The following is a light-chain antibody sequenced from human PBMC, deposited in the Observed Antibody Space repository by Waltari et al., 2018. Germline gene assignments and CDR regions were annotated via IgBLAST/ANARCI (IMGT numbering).Light chain of an antibody. CDR2: EVT. J-gene: IGLJ2*01. V-gene: IGLV2-23*02. CDR3: CSYAGSYTLV. CDR1: SSDVGSYNL. Sequence: QSALTQPASVSGSPGQSITIFCSGTSSDVGSYNLVSWYQQHPGKAPKVIIYEVTKRPPGVSNRFSGSKSGNTASLTISGLQAEDEADYYCCSYAGSYTLVFGGGTKLTVL.